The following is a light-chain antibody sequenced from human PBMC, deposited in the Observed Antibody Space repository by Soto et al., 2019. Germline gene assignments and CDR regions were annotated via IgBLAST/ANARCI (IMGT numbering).Light chain of an antibody. CDR3: QQYNNWPALT. J-gene: IGKJ4*02. V-gene: IGKV3-15*01. Sequence: EIVMTQSPATLSVSPGERATLSCRSSQSVSSNLAWYQQKPGQAPRLLIYGASNRATGIPARFSGSKSGTECTLTISSLQSEDFAVDYCQQYNNWPALTFGGRTKVEI. CDR2: GAS. CDR1: QSVSSN.